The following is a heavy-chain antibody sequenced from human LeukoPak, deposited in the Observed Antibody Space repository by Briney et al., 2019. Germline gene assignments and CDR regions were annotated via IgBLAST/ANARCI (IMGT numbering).Heavy chain of an antibody. CDR1: GGSISSSSYY. CDR2: IYYSGST. J-gene: IGHJ5*02. V-gene: IGHV4-39*01. Sequence: SETLSLTCTVSGGSISSSSYYRGWIRQPPGKGLEWIGSIYYSGSTYYNPSLKSRVTISVDTSKNQFSLKLSSVTAADTAVYYCAIIKYWFDPWGQGTLVTVSS. D-gene: IGHD2/OR15-2a*01. CDR3: AIIKYWFDP.